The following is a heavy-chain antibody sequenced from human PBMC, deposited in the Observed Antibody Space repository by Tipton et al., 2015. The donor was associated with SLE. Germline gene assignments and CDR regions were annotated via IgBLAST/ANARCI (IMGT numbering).Heavy chain of an antibody. J-gene: IGHJ4*02. D-gene: IGHD6-13*01. Sequence: TLSLTCTVSGDSISRSVYYWDWVRQSPGKGLEWIGSIFQTGSTYYNPPLKSRFTMSVDTSKNQFSLKLSSVTAADTAVYYCARLVSWPYYFDYWGQGTLVTVSS. CDR3: ARLVSWPYYFDY. V-gene: IGHV4-39*07. CDR1: GDSISRSVYY. CDR2: IFQTGST.